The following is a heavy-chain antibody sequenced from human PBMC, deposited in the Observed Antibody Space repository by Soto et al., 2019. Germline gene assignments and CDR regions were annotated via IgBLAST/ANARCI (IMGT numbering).Heavy chain of an antibody. CDR3: AKLPWADYGGIFDP. J-gene: IGHJ5*02. Sequence: SGPTLVNPTQTLTLTCTFSGFSLSTREVGVGWIRQPPGKALEWLALIYCDDDKRYRPSLKSRLTIAKDTSKNLVILIMTNMDPEDTATYYCAKLPWADYGGIFDPWGQGTLVTVSS. CDR1: GFSLSTREVG. V-gene: IGHV2-5*02. CDR2: IYCDDDK. D-gene: IGHD4-17*01.